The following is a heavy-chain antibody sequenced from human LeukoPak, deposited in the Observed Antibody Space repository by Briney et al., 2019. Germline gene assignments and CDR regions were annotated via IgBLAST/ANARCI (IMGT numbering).Heavy chain of an antibody. CDR3: ASPNPRIAARPYYYYYMDV. Sequence: PGGSLRLSCAASGFTFSSYGMIWVRQAPGKGLEWVSSISSSSSYIYYADSVKGRFTISRDNAKNSLYLQMNCLRAEDTAVYYCASPNPRIAARPYYYYYMDVWGKGTTVTVSS. J-gene: IGHJ6*03. CDR1: GFTFSSYG. D-gene: IGHD6-6*01. CDR2: ISSSSSYI. V-gene: IGHV3-21*01.